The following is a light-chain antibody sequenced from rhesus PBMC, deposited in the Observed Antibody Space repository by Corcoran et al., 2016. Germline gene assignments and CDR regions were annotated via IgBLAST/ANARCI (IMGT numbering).Light chain of an antibody. V-gene: IGLV1-60*01. Sequence: QSVLTQPPSASDAARQSVPISCSGSSSTIGSNSVSWYQQLPETAPKLIIYYNDRRASGVSDRFSGSKSGASASLAISGLQTEDEADYYCAEWDNSLSGYIFGAGTRLTVL. J-gene: IGLJ1*01. CDR3: AEWDNSLSGYI. CDR2: YND. CDR1: SSTIGSNS.